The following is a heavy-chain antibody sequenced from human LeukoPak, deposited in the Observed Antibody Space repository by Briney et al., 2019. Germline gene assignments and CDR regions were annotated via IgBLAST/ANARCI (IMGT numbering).Heavy chain of an antibody. Sequence: GGSLRLSCAASGFTFSDYYMSWIRQAPGKGLEWISYTSSSGITIYYADSVKGRFTMSRDNAKNSLYLQMNSLRAEDTAVYYCARDRYAMDVWGQGTTVTVSS. CDR1: GFTFSDYY. CDR3: ARDRYAMDV. CDR2: TSSSGITI. J-gene: IGHJ6*02. V-gene: IGHV3-11*01.